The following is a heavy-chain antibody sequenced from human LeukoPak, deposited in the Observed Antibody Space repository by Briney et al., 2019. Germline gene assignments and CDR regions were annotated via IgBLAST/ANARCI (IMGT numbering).Heavy chain of an antibody. CDR3: AKDLERHIVVVTASAVDY. Sequence: GGSLRLSCAASGFTFSSYGMHWVRQAPGKGLEWVAVISYDGGNKYYADSVKGRFTISRDNSKNTLYLQMNSQRAEDTAVYYCAKDLERHIVVVTASAVDYWGQGTLVTVSS. D-gene: IGHD2-21*02. V-gene: IGHV3-30*18. CDR1: GFTFSSYG. J-gene: IGHJ4*02. CDR2: ISYDGGNK.